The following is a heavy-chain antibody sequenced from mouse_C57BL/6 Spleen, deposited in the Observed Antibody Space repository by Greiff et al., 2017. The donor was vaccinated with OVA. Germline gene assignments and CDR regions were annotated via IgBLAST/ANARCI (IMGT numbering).Heavy chain of an antibody. D-gene: IGHD2-1*01. Sequence: VQLQQSGAELVRPGASVKLSCTASGFNIKDYYMHWVKPRPEQGLEWIGRIDPEDGDTEYAPKFQGKATMTADTSSNTAYLQLSSLTSEDTAVYYCTTRGNPYYFDYWGQGTTLTVSS. V-gene: IGHV14-1*01. J-gene: IGHJ2*01. CDR1: GFNIKDYY. CDR2: IDPEDGDT. CDR3: TTRGNPYYFDY.